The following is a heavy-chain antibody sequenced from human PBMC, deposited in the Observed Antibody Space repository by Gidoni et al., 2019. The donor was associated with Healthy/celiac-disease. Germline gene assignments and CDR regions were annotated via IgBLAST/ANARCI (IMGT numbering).Heavy chain of an antibody. CDR3: ATPSSRYSSSYYYYYYGMDV. CDR2: IIPIFGTA. D-gene: IGHD6-6*01. V-gene: IGHV1-69*01. Sequence: QVQLVQSGAEVKKPGSSVKVSCKASGGTFSSYALSWVRQAPGQGLEWMGGIIPIFGTANYAQKFQGRVTITADESTSTAYMELSSLRSEDTAVYYCATPSSRYSSSYYYYYYGMDVWGQGTTVTVSS. J-gene: IGHJ6*02. CDR1: GGTFSSYA.